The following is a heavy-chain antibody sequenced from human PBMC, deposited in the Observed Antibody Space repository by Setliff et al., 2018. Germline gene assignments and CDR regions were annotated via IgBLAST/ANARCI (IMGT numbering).Heavy chain of an antibody. D-gene: IGHD2-15*01. CDR2: ISYVVGVT. V-gene: IGHV3-11*04. CDR1: GISFSDHF. J-gene: IGHJ4*01. CDR3: GSGLHPDYPDY. Sequence: PGGSLRLSCEASGISFSDHFMSWIRQAPGKGLEWVSFISYVVGVTYYGDSVKGRFTISRDNARRAVYLQMNSLGVDDTAIYYCGSGLHPDYPDYWGQGTLVTVSS.